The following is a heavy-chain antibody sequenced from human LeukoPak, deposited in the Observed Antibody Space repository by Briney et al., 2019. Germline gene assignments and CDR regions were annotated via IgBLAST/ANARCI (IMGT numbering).Heavy chain of an antibody. CDR1: GFSVSDTH. D-gene: IGHD3-10*01. Sequence: QPGGSLRLSCAASGFSVSDTHMSWVRQAPGKGLEWVSAMYTGGTTYYADSVTGRFTISRDKSKNTLYLQMNSLRVEDTAVYYCAKDEVTSGGGLASWGQGTLVTVSS. J-gene: IGHJ4*02. V-gene: IGHV3-53*01. CDR2: MYTGGTT. CDR3: AKDEVTSGGGLAS.